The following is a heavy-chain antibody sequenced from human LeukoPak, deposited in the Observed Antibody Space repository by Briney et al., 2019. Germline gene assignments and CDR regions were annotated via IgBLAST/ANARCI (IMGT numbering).Heavy chain of an antibody. CDR1: GYTLTELS. CDR2: FDPKEGET. CDR3: ATDRGYCSSTSCDYYYYYYGMDV. D-gene: IGHD2-2*01. Sequence: GASVKVSCKVSGYTLTELSMHWVRQAPGKGLEWMEVFDPKEGETINAQKFQGRVTMTEDTSTDTAYMELSSLRSEDTAVYYCATDRGYCSSTSCDYYYYYYGMDVWGQGTTVTVSS. V-gene: IGHV1-24*01. J-gene: IGHJ6*02.